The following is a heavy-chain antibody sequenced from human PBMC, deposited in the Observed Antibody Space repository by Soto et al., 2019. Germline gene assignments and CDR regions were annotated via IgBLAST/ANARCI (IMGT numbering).Heavy chain of an antibody. D-gene: IGHD2-8*01. CDR2: IYYTGST. V-gene: IGHV4-59*01. CDR3: ARVKTNPRDYYGMDV. Sequence: ASETLSLTCTVSGGSISSYYWSWIRQPPGKRPEWIGYIYYTGSTNYNPSLKSRVTISIDTSKNQFSLKLSSVTAADTAVYYCARVKTNPRDYYGMDVWGQGTTVTVSS. J-gene: IGHJ6*02. CDR1: GGSISSYY.